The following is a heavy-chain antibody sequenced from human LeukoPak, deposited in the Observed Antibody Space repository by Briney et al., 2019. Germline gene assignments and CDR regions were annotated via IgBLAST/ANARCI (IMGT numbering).Heavy chain of an antibody. V-gene: IGHV1-69*05. CDR3: ARGYCSSTSCYEGGYFDY. J-gene: IGHJ4*02. CDR1: GGNFSSYA. D-gene: IGHD2-2*01. Sequence: GASAKISCKASGGNFSSYAISWVRQAPGQGLEGMGRIIPIFGTANYAQKFQGRVTITTDESTSTAYMELSSLRSEDTAVYYCARGYCSSTSCYEGGYFDYWGQGTLVTVSS. CDR2: IIPIFGTA.